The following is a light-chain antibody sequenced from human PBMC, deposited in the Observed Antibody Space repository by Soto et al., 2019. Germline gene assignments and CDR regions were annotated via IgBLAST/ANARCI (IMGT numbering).Light chain of an antibody. CDR3: QQSYNTPQT. Sequence: DIQMTQSPSSLSASVGDRVTITCRASQSINSYLNWYQQKPGKAPKLLIYAASSLQSGVPSRFSGSGSGTYFTLTISSLQPEDFATYYCQQSYNTPQTFGQGTKVDIK. CDR1: QSINSY. V-gene: IGKV1-39*01. CDR2: AAS. J-gene: IGKJ1*01.